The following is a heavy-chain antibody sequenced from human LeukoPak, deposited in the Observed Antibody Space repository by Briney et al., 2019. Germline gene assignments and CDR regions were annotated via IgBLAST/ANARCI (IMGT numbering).Heavy chain of an antibody. CDR3: VKLAGDLIIADTRRHDD. D-gene: IGHD7-27*01. CDR1: GFTFSSYA. J-gene: IGHJ4*02. V-gene: IGHV3-23*01. CDR2: ISGSGGST. Sequence: GGSLRLSCAASGFTFSSYAMSWVRQAPGKGLEWVSAISGSGGSTYYADSVKGRFTISRDNSKNTLYLQMNSLRAEDTAVYYCVKLAGDLIIADTRRHDDWGQGTLVTVSS.